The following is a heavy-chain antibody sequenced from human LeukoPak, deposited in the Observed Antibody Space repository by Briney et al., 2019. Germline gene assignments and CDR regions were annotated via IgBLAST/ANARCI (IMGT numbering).Heavy chain of an antibody. D-gene: IGHD3-16*01. CDR3: ARGHDYDWGSYYGLSPCDY. CDR1: GFTFSNYW. J-gene: IGHJ4*02. CDR2: INSDGSST. V-gene: IGHV3-74*01. Sequence: PGGSLRLPCAASGFTFSNYWMHWVRQAPGKGLVWVSRINSDGSSTTYADSVKGRFTISRDNSKNTLYLQMNSLRADDTAIYYCARGHDYDWGSYYGLSPCDYWGPGSLVTVSS.